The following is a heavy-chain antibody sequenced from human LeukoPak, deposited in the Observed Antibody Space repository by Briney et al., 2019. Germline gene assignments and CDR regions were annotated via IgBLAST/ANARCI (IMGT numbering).Heavy chain of an antibody. Sequence: SETLSLTCTVSGGSISSYYWSWIRQPPGKGLEWIGYIYYSGSTYYNPSLKSRVTISVDTSKNQFSLTLSSVTAADTAVYYCARDLMATTSNGMDVWGQGTTVTVSS. CDR1: GGSISSYY. CDR2: IYYSGST. CDR3: ARDLMATTSNGMDV. D-gene: IGHD5-24*01. V-gene: IGHV4-59*12. J-gene: IGHJ6*02.